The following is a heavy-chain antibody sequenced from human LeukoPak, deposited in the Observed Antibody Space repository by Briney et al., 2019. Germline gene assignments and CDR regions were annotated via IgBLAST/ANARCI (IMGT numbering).Heavy chain of an antibody. D-gene: IGHD5-18*01. CDR1: GGTFSSYA. V-gene: IGHV1-69*05. CDR3: ARNVDTAMVTANWFDP. J-gene: IGHJ5*02. Sequence: ASVTVSCKASGGTFSSYAISWVRQAPGQGLEWMGGIIPIFGTANYAQKFQGRVTITTDESTSTAYMELSSLRSEDTAVYYCARNVDTAMVTANWFDPWGQGTLVTVSS. CDR2: IIPIFGTA.